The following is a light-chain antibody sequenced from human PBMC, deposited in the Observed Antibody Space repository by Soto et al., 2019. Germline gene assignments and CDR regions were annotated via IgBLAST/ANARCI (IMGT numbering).Light chain of an antibody. CDR3: QQYGSSPPYT. CDR1: QSVSNNY. J-gene: IGKJ2*01. Sequence: EVVLTQSPGTLSLSPGERATLSCRASQSVSNNYLAWYQQKPGQSPKLLIFGSSDRATGIPDRFSGSGSGTDFTLTISSLEAEDFAVYYCQQYGSSPPYTFGQGTKLEIK. CDR2: GSS. V-gene: IGKV3-20*01.